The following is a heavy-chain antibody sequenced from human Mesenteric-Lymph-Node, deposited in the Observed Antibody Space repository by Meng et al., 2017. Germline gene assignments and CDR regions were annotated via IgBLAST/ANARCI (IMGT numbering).Heavy chain of an antibody. CDR2: IYHSGST. V-gene: IGHV4-38-2*02. J-gene: IGHJ4*02. Sequence: SETLSLTCAVSGYSISSGYYWGWIRQPPGKGLEWIGSIYHSGSTYYNPSLKSRVTISVDTSKNQFSLKLSSVTAADTAVYYCARDLGSFAPSLPDYWGQGTLVTVSS. D-gene: IGHD1-26*01. CDR3: ARDLGSFAPSLPDY. CDR1: GYSISSGYY.